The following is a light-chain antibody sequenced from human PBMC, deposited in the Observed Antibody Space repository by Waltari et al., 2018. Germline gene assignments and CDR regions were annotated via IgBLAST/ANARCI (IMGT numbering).Light chain of an antibody. J-gene: IGLJ2*01. CDR3: QSADSSGTYHVV. CDR1: ALPKQY. V-gene: IGLV3-25*03. Sequence: SYELTQPPSVSVSPGQTARITCSGDALPKQYAYWYQQKPGQAPVLGIYKDSERPSGIPERFSGSSSGTTVTFTISGVQAEDEADYYCQSADSSGTYHVVFGGGTKLTVL. CDR2: KDS.